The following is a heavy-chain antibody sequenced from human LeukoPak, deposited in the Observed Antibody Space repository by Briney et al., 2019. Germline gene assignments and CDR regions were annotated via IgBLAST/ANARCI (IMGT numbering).Heavy chain of an antibody. D-gene: IGHD6-19*01. V-gene: IGHV4-59*01. CDR1: GGSISSYY. CDR3: ARDHAYSSGWYWFDP. J-gene: IGHJ5*02. Sequence: PSETLSLTCTVSGGSISSYYWGWIRQPPGKGLEWIGCIYYSGSTNYNPSLKSRVTISVDTSKNQFSLKLSSVTAADTAVYYCARDHAYSSGWYWFDPWGQGTLVTVSS. CDR2: IYYSGST.